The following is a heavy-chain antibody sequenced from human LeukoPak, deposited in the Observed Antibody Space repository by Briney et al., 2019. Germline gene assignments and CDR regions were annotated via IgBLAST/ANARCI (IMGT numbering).Heavy chain of an antibody. D-gene: IGHD3-22*01. J-gene: IGHJ4*02. CDR1: GFTFSSYS. Sequence: GGSLRLSCAASGFTFSSYSMNWVRQAPGKGLEWVSYISSSSSTIYYADSVKGRFTISRDNAKNSLYLQMNSLRAEDTAVYYCARELEYYDSSGYGFFNYWGQGTLVTVSS. V-gene: IGHV3-48*01. CDR2: ISSSSSTI. CDR3: ARELEYYDSSGYGFFNY.